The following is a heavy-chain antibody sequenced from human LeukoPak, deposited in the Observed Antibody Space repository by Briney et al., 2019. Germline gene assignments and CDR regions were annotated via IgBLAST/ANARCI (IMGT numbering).Heavy chain of an antibody. CDR2: IHQYGGEK. Sequence: GGSLRLSCEGSGFTFRSHWMSWVRQAPGKGLEWVANIHQYGGEKYYVDSVRGRFSISRDNAKNSLYLQMNSLRAEDTAVYYCASDGDGWAGYYGMDVWGQGTTVTVSS. J-gene: IGHJ6*02. V-gene: IGHV3-7*03. CDR3: ASDGDGWAGYYGMDV. D-gene: IGHD4-17*01. CDR1: GFTFRSHW.